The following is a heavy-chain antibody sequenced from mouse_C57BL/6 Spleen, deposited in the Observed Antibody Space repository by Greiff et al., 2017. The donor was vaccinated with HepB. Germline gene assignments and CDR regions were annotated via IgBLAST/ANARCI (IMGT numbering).Heavy chain of an antibody. V-gene: IGHV1-26*01. CDR3: ARRFYYYPYYYAMDY. CDR1: GYTFTDYY. J-gene: IGHJ4*01. Sequence: EVQLQQSGPELVEPGASVKISCKASGYTFTDYYMNWVKQSHGKSLEWIGDINPNNGGTSYNQKFKGKATLTVDKSSSTAYMELRSLTSEDSAVYYCARRFYYYPYYYAMDYWGQGTSVTVSS. CDR2: INPNNGGT. D-gene: IGHD1-1*01.